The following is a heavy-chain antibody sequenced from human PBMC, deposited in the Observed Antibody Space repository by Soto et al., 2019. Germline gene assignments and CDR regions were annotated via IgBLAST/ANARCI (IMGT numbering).Heavy chain of an antibody. J-gene: IGHJ4*02. V-gene: IGHV3-23*01. CDR3: ARYGYPGYYDSSGYPGAFDL. Sequence: GGSLRLSCAVSGFTFRNYAMSWVRQAPGKGPEWVSAVSDSGGNSYYAGSVKGRFTISRDNSKNTLYLQMTRLRAEDTAVYYCARYGYPGYYDSSGYPGAFDLWGQGTLVTVSS. CDR1: GFTFRNYA. CDR2: VSDSGGNS. D-gene: IGHD3-22*01.